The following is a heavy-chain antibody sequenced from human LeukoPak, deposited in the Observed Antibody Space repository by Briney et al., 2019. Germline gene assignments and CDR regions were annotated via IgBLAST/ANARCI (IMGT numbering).Heavy chain of an antibody. D-gene: IGHD4-17*01. Sequence: SETLSLTCAVYGVSFSGYYWSWIRQPPGKGLEWIGSIIYSGSTYYNPSLKSRVTISVDTSKNHISLRMSSVTAADTAVYYCARHPSMTTALFDYWGQGTLVTVSS. CDR3: ARHPSMTTALFDY. CDR2: IIYSGST. J-gene: IGHJ4*02. V-gene: IGHV4-34*12. CDR1: GVSFSGYY.